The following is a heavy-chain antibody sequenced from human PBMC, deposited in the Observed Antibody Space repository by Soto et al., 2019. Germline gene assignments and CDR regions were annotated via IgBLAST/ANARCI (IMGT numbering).Heavy chain of an antibody. CDR3: AKGTYGGSAPYDYGMDV. Sequence: QVQLVESGGGVVQPGGSLTLSCAASGFTFSDYGMHWVRQAPGKWLEWLTFISFDEAKDKYYSAPVRGRFSISRDNSKNTLSLPMNSLRSEDTAVYYCAKGTYGGSAPYDYGMDVWGQGTTVTVSS. CDR1: GFTFSDYG. CDR2: ISFDEAKDK. J-gene: IGHJ6*02. D-gene: IGHD3-22*01. V-gene: IGHV3-30*18.